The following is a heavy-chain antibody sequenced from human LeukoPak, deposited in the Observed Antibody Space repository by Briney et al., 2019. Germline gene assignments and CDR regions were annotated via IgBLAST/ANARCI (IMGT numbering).Heavy chain of an antibody. CDR3: AAGPSRAFYYYYYMYV. V-gene: IGHV1-58*02. CDR1: AFTFTSSA. CDR2: IVVGSGNT. Sequence: SVKVSCKASAFTFTSSAMQWVRQARGQRLEWIGWIVVGSGNTNYAQKFQERVTITRDMSTSTAYMELSSLRAEDTAVYYCAAGPSRAFYYYYYMYVWVKGTTVTVSS. J-gene: IGHJ6*03. D-gene: IGHD3-3*02.